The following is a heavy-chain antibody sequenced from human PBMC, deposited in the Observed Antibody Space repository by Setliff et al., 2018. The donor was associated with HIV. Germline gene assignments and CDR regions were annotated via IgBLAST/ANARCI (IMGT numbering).Heavy chain of an antibody. V-gene: IGHV4-59*11. J-gene: IGHJ6*03. CDR2: IYYSGST. CDR1: GGSISSHY. D-gene: IGHD4-4*01. Sequence: SETLSLTCTVSGGSISSHYWSWIREPPGKGLEWIGYIYYSGSTNYNPSLKSRVTISVDTSKNQFSLKLTSLTAADTAVYYCARAYDYSNYFHYYMDVWGKGTTVTVSS. CDR3: ARAYDYSNYFHYYMDV.